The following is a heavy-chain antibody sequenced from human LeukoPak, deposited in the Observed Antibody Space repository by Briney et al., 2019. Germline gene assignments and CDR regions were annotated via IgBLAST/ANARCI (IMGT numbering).Heavy chain of an antibody. D-gene: IGHD3-10*01. Sequence: SETLSLTCAVYGGSFSGYYWSWIRQPPGKGLEWIGEINHSGSTNYNPSLKSRVTISVDTSKNQFSLKLSSVTAADTAVYYCAREFSTGGPYGSGSRMVDYWGQGTLVTVSS. CDR1: GGSFSGYY. J-gene: IGHJ4*02. CDR3: AREFSTGGPYGSGSRMVDY. V-gene: IGHV4-34*01. CDR2: INHSGST.